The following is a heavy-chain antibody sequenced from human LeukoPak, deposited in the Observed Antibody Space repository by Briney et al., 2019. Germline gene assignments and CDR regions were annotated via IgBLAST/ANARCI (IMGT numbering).Heavy chain of an antibody. CDR1: GFTFSSYI. Sequence: GGSLRLSCAASGFTFSSYIMNWVRQAPGKGLEWVTSISSSSSYIYYADSMKGRFTISRDNAKNSLYLQMNSLRAEDTAVYYCARVGYCSSTSCYASGAFDIWGQGTMVTVSS. CDR3: ARVGYCSSTSCYASGAFDI. CDR2: ISSSSSYI. D-gene: IGHD2-2*01. V-gene: IGHV3-21*01. J-gene: IGHJ3*02.